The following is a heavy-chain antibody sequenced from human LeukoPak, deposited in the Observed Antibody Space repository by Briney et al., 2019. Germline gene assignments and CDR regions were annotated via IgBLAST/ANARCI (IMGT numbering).Heavy chain of an antibody. V-gene: IGHV4-4*07. CDR3: ARDHDYYDSSGYWDY. CDR2: IYTSGST. CDR1: GGSISSYC. J-gene: IGHJ4*02. Sequence: SETLSLTCTVSGGSISSYCWSWIRQPAGKGLEWIGRIYTSGSTNYNPSLKSRVTMSVDTSKNQFSLKLSSVTAADTAVYYCARDHDYYDSSGYWDYWGQGTLVTVSS. D-gene: IGHD3-22*01.